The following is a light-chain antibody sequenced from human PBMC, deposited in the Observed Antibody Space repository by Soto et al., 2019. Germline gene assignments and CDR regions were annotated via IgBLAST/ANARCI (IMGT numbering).Light chain of an antibody. Sequence: EIVLTQSPGTPSLSPGERATLSCRASQSVSSTYLAWYQQKPGQAPRLLIYGASSRATGIPDRFSGSGSGTDFTLTISRLEPEDFAVYYCQQYDNSLYTFGQGTKLEIK. CDR1: QSVSSTY. CDR3: QQYDNSLYT. CDR2: GAS. V-gene: IGKV3-20*01. J-gene: IGKJ2*01.